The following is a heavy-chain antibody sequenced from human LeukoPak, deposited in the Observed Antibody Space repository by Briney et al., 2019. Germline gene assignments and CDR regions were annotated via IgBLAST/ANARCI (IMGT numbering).Heavy chain of an antibody. CDR3: ARLGSPFDIVPNTMDV. CDR1: GYTFTAYG. J-gene: IGHJ6*02. D-gene: IGHD2-15*01. V-gene: IGHV1-18*01. CDR2: ICGYNGDT. Sequence: ASVKVSCTASGYTFTAYGFSWVRQAPGQKLEGMGWICGYNGDTNYAQRLQGRVTLTTDTSTSTGYMELRSLRSDDTAVYYCARLGSPFDIVPNTMDVWGQGTTVTVSS.